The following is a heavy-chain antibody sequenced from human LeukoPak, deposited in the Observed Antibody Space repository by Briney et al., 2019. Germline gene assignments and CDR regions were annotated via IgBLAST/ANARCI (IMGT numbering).Heavy chain of an antibody. V-gene: IGHV4-59*01. CDR1: GGSISSYY. D-gene: IGHD2-2*01. J-gene: IGHJ3*02. Sequence: SSETLSLTYTVSGGSISSYYWSWIRQPPGKGLEWIGYIYYSGSTNYNPSLKSRVTISVDTSKNQFSLKLSSVTAADTAVYYCARGYCSSTSCYVAFDIWGQGTMVTVSS. CDR2: IYYSGST. CDR3: ARGYCSSTSCYVAFDI.